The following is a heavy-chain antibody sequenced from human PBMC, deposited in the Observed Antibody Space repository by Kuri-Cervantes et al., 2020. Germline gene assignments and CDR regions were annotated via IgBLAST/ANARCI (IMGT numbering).Heavy chain of an antibody. CDR1: GFSFSSYG. Sequence: GGSLRLSCAASGFSFSSYGMHWVRQAPGKGLEWVAVISYDGSNKYYADSVKGRFTISRDNSKNTLYLQMNSLRAEDTAAYYCARERDDFWSGYYTWAGDYYYYGMDVWGQGTTVTVSS. V-gene: IGHV3-30*03. D-gene: IGHD3-3*01. CDR2: ISYDGSNK. CDR3: ARERDDFWSGYYTWAGDYYYYGMDV. J-gene: IGHJ6*02.